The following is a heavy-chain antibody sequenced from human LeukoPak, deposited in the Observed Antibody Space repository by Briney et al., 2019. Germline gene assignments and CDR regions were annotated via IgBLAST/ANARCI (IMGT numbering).Heavy chain of an antibody. CDR3: VRVYGAGNDY. V-gene: IGHV4-59*01. Sequence: SETLSLTCTVSGGSIGSYYWSWIRQPPGKGLEWIGYIYYSGSTNYNPSLKSRVTISVDTSKNQFSLKLSSVTAADTAVYYCVRVYGAGNDYWGQGTLVTVSS. J-gene: IGHJ4*02. CDR2: IYYSGST. CDR1: GGSIGSYY. D-gene: IGHD3-10*01.